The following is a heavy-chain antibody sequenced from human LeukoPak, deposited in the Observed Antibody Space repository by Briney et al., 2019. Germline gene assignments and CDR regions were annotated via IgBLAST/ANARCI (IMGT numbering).Heavy chain of an antibody. CDR2: ISSSSTVT. Sequence: KTGGSLRLSCAGSGFTFSHYYMSWIRQAPGKGLEWLSYISSSSTVTEYADSVEGRFTILRDNAKNSLYLQMNSLRAEDTAVYYCARDVGYTSPDYYGSGSLVDYWGQGTLVTVSS. CDR1: GFTFSHYY. V-gene: IGHV3-11*05. J-gene: IGHJ4*02. CDR3: ARDVGYTSPDYYGSGSLVDY. D-gene: IGHD3-10*01.